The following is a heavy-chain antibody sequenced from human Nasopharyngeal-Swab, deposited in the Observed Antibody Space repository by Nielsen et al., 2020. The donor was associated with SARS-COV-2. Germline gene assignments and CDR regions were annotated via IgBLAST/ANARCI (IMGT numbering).Heavy chain of an antibody. Sequence: GESLKISCAASGFTVSSNYMSWVRQAPGKGLEWVSVIYSGGSTYYADSVKGRFTISRDNSKNTLYLQMNGLRAEDTAVYYCARDRRRIVGATDAFDIWGQGTMVTVSS. CDR2: IYSGGST. D-gene: IGHD1-26*01. J-gene: IGHJ3*02. V-gene: IGHV3-53*01. CDR3: ARDRRRIVGATDAFDI. CDR1: GFTVSSNY.